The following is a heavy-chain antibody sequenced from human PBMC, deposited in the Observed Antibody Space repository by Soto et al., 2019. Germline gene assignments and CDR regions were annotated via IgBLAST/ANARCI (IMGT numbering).Heavy chain of an antibody. J-gene: IGHJ4*02. CDR2: ISHSGTT. V-gene: IGHV4-34*01. D-gene: IGHD2-15*01. Sequence: QVQLQQWGAGLLKPSETLSLTCTVYGGSFSGNYWSWIRQPPGMGLEWIGEISHSGTTNYNPSLISRVTISVDTSKNQFSLKLSSVTAAVTAIYYCARGHLPGGNTFYYDYWGQGTLVTVSS. CDR1: GGSFSGNY. CDR3: ARGHLPGGNTFYYDY.